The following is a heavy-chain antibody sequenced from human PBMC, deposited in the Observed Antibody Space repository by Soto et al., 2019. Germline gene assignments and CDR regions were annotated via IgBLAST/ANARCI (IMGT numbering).Heavy chain of an antibody. CDR3: ARGYYDSSGYYKFDY. D-gene: IGHD3-22*01. V-gene: IGHV4-59*01. Sequence: PSETLSLTCTVSGGSISSYYWSWIRQPPGKGLEWIGYIYYSGSTNYNPSLKSRVTISVDTPKNQFSLKLSSVTAADTAVYYCARGYYDSSGYYKFDYWGQGTLVTVSS. CDR1: GGSISSYY. CDR2: IYYSGST. J-gene: IGHJ4*02.